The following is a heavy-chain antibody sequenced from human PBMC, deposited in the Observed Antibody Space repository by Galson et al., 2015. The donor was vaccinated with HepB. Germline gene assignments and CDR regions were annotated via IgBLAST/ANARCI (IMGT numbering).Heavy chain of an antibody. D-gene: IGHD4-17*01. Sequence: SVKVSCKASGYTFSAYYMHWFRQAPGQGLEWMGRIDPNSGATKYAQKIQDRVTMTTDTSTSTAYMELRSLKSDDTAVYYCARDYTMTTRSWFDPWGQGTLVTVSS. CDR3: ARDYTMTTRSWFDP. J-gene: IGHJ5*02. CDR2: IDPNSGAT. V-gene: IGHV1-2*06. CDR1: GYTFSAYY.